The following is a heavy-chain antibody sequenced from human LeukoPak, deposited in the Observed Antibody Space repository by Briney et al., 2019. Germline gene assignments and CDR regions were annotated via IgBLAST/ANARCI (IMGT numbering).Heavy chain of an antibody. D-gene: IGHD2-2*01. Sequence: ASVKVSCKASGYTFTSYYMHWVRQAPGQGLEWMGIINPSGGSTSYAQKFQGRVTMTRDTSTSTVYMELSSLRSEDTAVYYCARDLIEGSGYYSSTSWGDQLGFGPWGQGTLVTVSS. CDR2: INPSGGST. CDR3: ARDLIEGSGYYSSTSWGDQLGFGP. J-gene: IGHJ5*02. V-gene: IGHV1-46*01. CDR1: GYTFTSYY.